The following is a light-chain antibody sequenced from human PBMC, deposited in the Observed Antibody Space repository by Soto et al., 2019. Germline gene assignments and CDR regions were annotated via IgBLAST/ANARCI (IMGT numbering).Light chain of an antibody. CDR2: DVS. Sequence: QSALTQPASVSGSPGQSITLSCSGTTSDVGGFDYVSWYQQHPGKVPKLMIFDVSNRPSGVSDRFSGSKSGNTASLTISGLQAEDEADYSCSSYTTTGTQVFGTGTKLTVL. CDR3: SSYTTTGTQV. V-gene: IGLV2-14*03. CDR1: TSDVGGFDY. J-gene: IGLJ1*01.